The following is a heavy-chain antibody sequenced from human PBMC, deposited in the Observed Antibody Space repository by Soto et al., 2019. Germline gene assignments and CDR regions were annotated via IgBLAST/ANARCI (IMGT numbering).Heavy chain of an antibody. CDR3: ARGGSGSDYYYYYYYMDV. D-gene: IGHD3-10*01. CDR2: IYYSGST. CDR1: CGSIRSYY. V-gene: IGHV4-59*01. Sequence: SETLSLTCTVSCGSIRSYYWSWIRQPPGKGLEWIGYIYYSGSTNYNPSLKSRVTISVDTSKNQFSLKLSSVTAADTAVYYCARGGSGSDYYYYYYYMDVWRKGTTVTVSS. J-gene: IGHJ6*03.